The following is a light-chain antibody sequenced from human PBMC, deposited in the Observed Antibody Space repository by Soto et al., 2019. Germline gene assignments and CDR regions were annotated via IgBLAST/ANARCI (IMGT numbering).Light chain of an antibody. CDR2: EVN. J-gene: IGLJ1*01. Sequence: QSALTQPPSASGSPGQSVTISCTGTSSDVGGYNYVSWYQQHPGKAPKLMIYEVNKRPSVVPDRFSGSKSGNTASLIVSGLQAEDEADYYCCSYAGSNTYVFGTGTKLTVL. V-gene: IGLV2-8*01. CDR1: SSDVGGYNY. CDR3: CSYAGSNTYV.